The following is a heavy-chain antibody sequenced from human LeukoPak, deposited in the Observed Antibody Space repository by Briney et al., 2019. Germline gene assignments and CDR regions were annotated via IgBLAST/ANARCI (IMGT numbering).Heavy chain of an antibody. D-gene: IGHD1-7*01. V-gene: IGHV3-23*01. CDR3: ADLGTSD. Sequence: GGSLRLSCAASGFTFSSYAMSWVRQAPGKGLEWVSAISGSGGSTYYADSVKGRFTISRDNAKNLVYLQMSILRAEDTAVYYCADLGTSDCGQGTLVTVSS. CDR1: GFTFSSYA. J-gene: IGHJ4*02. CDR2: ISGSGGST.